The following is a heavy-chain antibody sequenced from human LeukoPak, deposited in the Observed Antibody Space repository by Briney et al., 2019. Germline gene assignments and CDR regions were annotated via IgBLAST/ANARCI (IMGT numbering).Heavy chain of an antibody. D-gene: IGHD6-19*01. CDR1: GFSFKDYN. V-gene: IGHV3-30*18. CDR3: VKDWSFSGWAYYFDY. Sequence: PGGSLRLSCAASGFSFKDYNMHWARQAPGKGLEWVAVITYDGSNKYYTDSVKGRFTISRDNSKSTLYLQMNSLGAEDTAVYYCVKDWSFSGWAYYFDYWGQGTLMTVSS. CDR2: ITYDGSNK. J-gene: IGHJ4*02.